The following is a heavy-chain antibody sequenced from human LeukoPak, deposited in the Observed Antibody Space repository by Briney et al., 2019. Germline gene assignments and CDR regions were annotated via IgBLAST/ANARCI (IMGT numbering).Heavy chain of an antibody. Sequence: HGESLKISCKGSGYTFTNSWIGWVRQLPGKGLEWMGIIYPRDSDTRYSPSFQGQVTISADKSISTAYLQWNSLKASDTAMYYCARHIQGYSVDYWGQGTLVTVSS. CDR2: IYPRDSDT. J-gene: IGHJ4*02. D-gene: IGHD5-18*01. V-gene: IGHV5-51*01. CDR3: ARHIQGYSVDY. CDR1: GYTFTNSW.